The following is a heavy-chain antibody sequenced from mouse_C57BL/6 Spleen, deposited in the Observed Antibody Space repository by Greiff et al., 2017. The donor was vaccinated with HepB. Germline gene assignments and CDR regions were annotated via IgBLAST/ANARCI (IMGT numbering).Heavy chain of an antibody. Sequence: EVNVVESEGGLVQPGSSMKLSCTASGFTFSDYYMAWVRQVPEKGLEWVANINYDGSSTYYLDSLKSRFIISRDNAKNILYLQMSSLKSEDTATYYCARENDDAMDYWGQGTSVTVSS. CDR1: GFTFSDYY. CDR2: INYDGSST. V-gene: IGHV5-16*01. J-gene: IGHJ4*01. CDR3: ARENDDAMDY. D-gene: IGHD2-12*01.